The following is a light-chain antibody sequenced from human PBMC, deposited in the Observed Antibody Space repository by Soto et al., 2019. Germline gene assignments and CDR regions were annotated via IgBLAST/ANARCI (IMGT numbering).Light chain of an antibody. J-gene: IGKJ2*01. CDR2: SAS. CDR1: QSVNSSD. V-gene: IGKV3-20*01. Sequence: IVLTQSPGTLSSSPGERATLSCRASQSVNSSDIAWYQQKPGQAPRLLIYSASGRATGIPDRFSGSGSGTDFTLTIGRLEPEDFAVYYCQQYDTFGQGTKLEIK. CDR3: QQYDT.